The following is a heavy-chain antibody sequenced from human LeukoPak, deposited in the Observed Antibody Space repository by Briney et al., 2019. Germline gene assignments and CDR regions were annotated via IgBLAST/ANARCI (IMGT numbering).Heavy chain of an antibody. Sequence: QPGGSLRLSCAASGFTFSSYEMNWVRQAPGKGLEWVSYISSSGSTIYCADSEKGRFTISRDNAKNSLYLQMNSLRAEDTAVYYCAELGITMIGGVWGKGTTVTISS. CDR3: AELGITMIGGV. CDR1: GFTFSSYE. V-gene: IGHV3-48*03. D-gene: IGHD3-10*02. CDR2: ISSSGSTI. J-gene: IGHJ6*04.